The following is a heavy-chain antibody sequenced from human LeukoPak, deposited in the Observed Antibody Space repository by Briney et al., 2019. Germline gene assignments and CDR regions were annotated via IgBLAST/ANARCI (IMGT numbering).Heavy chain of an antibody. Sequence: GGSLRLSCAASGFTFSSYGMHWVRQAPGKGLEWVAVIWYDGSNKYYADSLKGRFIISKDNSKNTLYLQMNSLRAEDTAVYYCATHHSTKGFDYWGQGTLVTVSS. CDR3: ATHHSTKGFDY. CDR1: GFTFSSYG. CDR2: IWYDGSNK. J-gene: IGHJ4*02. V-gene: IGHV3-33*01. D-gene: IGHD2-15*01.